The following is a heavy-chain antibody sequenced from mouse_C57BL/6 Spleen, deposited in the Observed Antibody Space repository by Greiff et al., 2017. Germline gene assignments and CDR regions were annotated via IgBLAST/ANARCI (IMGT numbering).Heavy chain of an antibody. CDR3: ARIYDGYLHAMDY. J-gene: IGHJ4*01. Sequence: EVQLVESGGGLVKPGGSLKLSCAASGFTFSDYGMHWVRQAPEKGLEWVAYISSGSSTIYYADTVKGRFTISRDNAKNTLFLQMTSLRSEDTAMYYCARIYDGYLHAMDYWGQGTSVTVSS. CDR2: ISSGSSTI. CDR1: GFTFSDYG. D-gene: IGHD2-3*01. V-gene: IGHV5-17*01.